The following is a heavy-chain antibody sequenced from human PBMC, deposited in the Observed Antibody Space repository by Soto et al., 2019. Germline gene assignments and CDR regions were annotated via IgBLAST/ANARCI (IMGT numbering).Heavy chain of an antibody. CDR3: ARVRREYDNSGPVDY. V-gene: IGHV4-30-2*01. CDR1: GGSMSSGDYS. CDR2: IYYGGST. Sequence: SETLSLTCAVSGGSMSSGDYSWNWIRQPPGKGLEWIGYIYYGGSTYNNPSLQSRVTMSLDRSRNQFSLKLNSVTAADTAVYYCARVRREYDNSGPVDYWGKETLVTVSS. D-gene: IGHD3-22*01. J-gene: IGHJ4*02.